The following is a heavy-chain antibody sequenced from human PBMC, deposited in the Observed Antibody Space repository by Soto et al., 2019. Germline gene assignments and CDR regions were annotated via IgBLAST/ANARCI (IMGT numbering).Heavy chain of an antibody. J-gene: IGHJ3*02. Sequence: PGGSLRLSCAASGFTVGVNYMSWVRQAPGKGLEWVSIIGAGGTIYYSDSVKGRFTISKDNSKNTVYLQMNSLRVEDTAVYYCAKDLRPGAGAFDIWGQGTMVTVSS. CDR1: GFTVGVNY. D-gene: IGHD3-10*01. V-gene: IGHV3-53*01. CDR3: AKDLRPGAGAFDI. CDR2: IGAGGTI.